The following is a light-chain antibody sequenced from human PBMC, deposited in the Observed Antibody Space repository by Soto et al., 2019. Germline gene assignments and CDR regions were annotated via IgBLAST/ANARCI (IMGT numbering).Light chain of an antibody. J-gene: IGLJ1*01. CDR3: CSYAGSSTDV. CDR1: SSDVGSYNV. V-gene: IGLV2-23*02. Sequence: QSALTQPASVSGSPGQSITISCTGTSSDVGSYNVVSWYQQHPGKAPKLMIYEVTKRPSGVSNRFSGSKSGNTASLTISGLQAEDEADYYCCSYAGSSTDVFGTGTKLTVL. CDR2: EVT.